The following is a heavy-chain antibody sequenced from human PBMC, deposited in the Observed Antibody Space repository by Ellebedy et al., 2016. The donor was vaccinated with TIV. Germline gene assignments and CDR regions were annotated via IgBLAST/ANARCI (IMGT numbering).Heavy chain of an antibody. V-gene: IGHV3-49*04. CDR3: ARGGLWSSY. CDR1: GFTFGDYS. Sequence: PGGSLRLSCSASGFTFGDYSMSWVRQAPGKGLEWVGFIRSKAYGGTTDYAASVKGRFAISRDDSKSMAYLHVNSLKTEDTAVYYCARGGLWSSYWGQGTLVTVSS. J-gene: IGHJ4*02. D-gene: IGHD5-18*01. CDR2: IRSKAYGGTT.